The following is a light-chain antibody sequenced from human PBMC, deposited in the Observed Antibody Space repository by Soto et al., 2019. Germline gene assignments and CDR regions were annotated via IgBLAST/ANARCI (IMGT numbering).Light chain of an antibody. V-gene: IGKV1-5*03. CDR1: QSIGNW. CDR3: QQYNRDPYT. J-gene: IGKJ2*01. CDR2: QAS. Sequence: DIQMTQSPSTLPASVGDRVTITCRASQSIGNWLAWYQQKPGKAPTLLIYQASRLESGVPSRFTGSGSGTEFTLAISSLQPDDFATYYCQQYNRDPYTFGQGTNLEIK.